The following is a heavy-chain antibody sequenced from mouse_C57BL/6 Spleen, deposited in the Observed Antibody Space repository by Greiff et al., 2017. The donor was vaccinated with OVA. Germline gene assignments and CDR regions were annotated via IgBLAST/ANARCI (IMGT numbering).Heavy chain of an antibody. CDR2: IYPRDGST. CDR1: GYTFTDHT. V-gene: IGHV1-78*01. J-gene: IGHJ4*01. D-gene: IGHD6-1*01. Sequence: QVQLKQSDAELVKPGASVKISCKVSGYTFTDHTIHWVKQRPEQGLEWIGYIYPRDGSTKYNEKFKGKATLTADKSSSTVYMQLHSLTSEDSAVYFFARDPLRPLYAMDYWGQGTSVTVSS. CDR3: ARDPLRPLYAMDY.